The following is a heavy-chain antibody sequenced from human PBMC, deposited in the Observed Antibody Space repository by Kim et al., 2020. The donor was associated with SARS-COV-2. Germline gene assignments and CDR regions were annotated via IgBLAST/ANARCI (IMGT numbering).Heavy chain of an antibody. D-gene: IGHD3-9*01. CDR1: GFPFSSFE. CDR3: ATLIGTNEN. V-gene: IGHV3-48*03. CDR2: ISSGGAPI. Sequence: GGSLRLSCAGSGFPFSSFEMNWVRQAPGKGLEWVAYISSGGAPISYADPVKGRLTILRANVTNSLLRQMTTLNVVERAINNCATLIGTNENWARGTL. J-gene: IGHJ4*02.